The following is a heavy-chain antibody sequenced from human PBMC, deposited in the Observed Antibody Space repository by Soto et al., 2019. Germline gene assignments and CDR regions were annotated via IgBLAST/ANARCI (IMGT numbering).Heavy chain of an antibody. J-gene: IGHJ5*02. CDR1: GFTFSDYY. CDR2: ISSSGSTI. Sequence: PVGSLRLSCAASGFTFSDYYMSWIRQAPGKGLEWVSYISSSGSTIYYADSVKGRFTISRDNAKKSLYLQMNSLRAEDTAVYYCARSLVIAAPFDPWGQGTLVTVSS. D-gene: IGHD6-13*01. CDR3: ARSLVIAAPFDP. V-gene: IGHV3-11*01.